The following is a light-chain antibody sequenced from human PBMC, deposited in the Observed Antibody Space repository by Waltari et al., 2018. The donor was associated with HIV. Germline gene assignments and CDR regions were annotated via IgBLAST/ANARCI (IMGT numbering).Light chain of an antibody. V-gene: IGLV2-11*01. CDR1: SSDVGGYNY. J-gene: IGLJ1*01. Sequence: QSALAQPRSVSGSPGQSVTISCTGTSSDVGGYNYVSWFQHHPGKAPKLIIYPVTKRPSGVPVRSSGSNPGNTASLTISGLQAEDEAEYYCCSNAARATYVVGTGTQVTVL. CDR3: CSNAARATYV. CDR2: PVT.